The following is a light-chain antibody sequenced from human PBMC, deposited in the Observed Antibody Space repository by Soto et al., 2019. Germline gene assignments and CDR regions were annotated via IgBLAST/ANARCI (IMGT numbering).Light chain of an antibody. CDR3: AAWDDSLSASRVV. CDR2: RNN. Sequence: QSVLTQPPSASGTPGQRVTISCSGSSSNIGSNYVYWYQQLPGTAPKLLIYRNNQRPSGVPDRFSGSKSGTSASLAISGLRSEDEADYYCAAWDDSLSASRVVFGGGTQLTVL. CDR1: SSNIGSNY. J-gene: IGLJ2*01. V-gene: IGLV1-47*01.